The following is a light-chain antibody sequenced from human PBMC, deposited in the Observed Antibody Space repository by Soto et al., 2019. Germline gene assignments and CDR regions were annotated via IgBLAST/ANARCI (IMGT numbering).Light chain of an antibody. Sequence: VFTQPADTLSLNPGERATLSCRASQSVCSSSLGWYQQKPGQAPRLVIFDIRNRATGIPDRFSGSGSGTDCTLTISRLEPEDFAVYYCQLYSRSPRQITFGQGTRLEIK. CDR3: QLYSRSPRQIT. V-gene: IGKV3-20*01. CDR1: QSVCSSS. J-gene: IGKJ5*01. CDR2: DIR.